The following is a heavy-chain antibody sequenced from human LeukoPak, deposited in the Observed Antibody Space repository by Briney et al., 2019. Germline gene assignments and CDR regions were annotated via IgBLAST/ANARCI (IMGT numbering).Heavy chain of an antibody. D-gene: IGHD4-17*01. Sequence: PSETLSLTCTVSGATISTYYWSWIRQPPGKGLEWIGYIYYSGGTKYNPSLKSRVTISADTSKNQFSLKLSSVTAADTAVYYCARGGTVTNGDYWGQGTLVTVSS. CDR1: GATISTYY. CDR2: IYYSGGT. CDR3: ARGGTVTNGDY. J-gene: IGHJ4*02. V-gene: IGHV4-59*01.